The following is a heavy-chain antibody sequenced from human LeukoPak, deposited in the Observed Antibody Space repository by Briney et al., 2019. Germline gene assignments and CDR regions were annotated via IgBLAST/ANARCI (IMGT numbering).Heavy chain of an antibody. CDR3: AGEAVGYYDSSGFGAFDI. J-gene: IGHJ3*02. D-gene: IGHD3-22*01. CDR1: GYTFTGYY. V-gene: IGHV1-2*02. CDR2: INPNSGGT. Sequence: ASVKVSCKASGYTFTGYYIHWVRQAPGQGLEWMGWINPNSGGTNYAQKFQGRVTMTRDTSISTAYMELSRLSSDDTAVYYCAGEAVGYYDSSGFGAFDIWGQGTMVTVSS.